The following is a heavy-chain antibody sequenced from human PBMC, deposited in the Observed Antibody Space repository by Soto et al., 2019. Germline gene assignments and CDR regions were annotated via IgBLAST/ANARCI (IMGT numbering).Heavy chain of an antibody. D-gene: IGHD2-2*01. J-gene: IGHJ6*02. CDR3: AAQHCYGLDYYYYYGMDF. V-gene: IGHV1-58*02. Sequence: SVKVSCKASGFTFTSSAMQWVRQARGQRLEWIGWIVVGSGNTNYAQKFQERVTITRDMSTSTAYMELSSLRSEDTAVYYCAAQHCYGLDYYYYYGMDFWGQGTTVTVSS. CDR1: GFTFTSSA. CDR2: IVVGSGNT.